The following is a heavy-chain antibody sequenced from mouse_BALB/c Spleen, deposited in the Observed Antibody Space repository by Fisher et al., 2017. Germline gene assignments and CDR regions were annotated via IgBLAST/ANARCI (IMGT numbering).Heavy chain of an antibody. D-gene: IGHD2-1*01. CDR3: ARTGYGNYGGYFDV. J-gene: IGHJ1*01. Sequence: KFKGKATLTVDKSSSTAYMELRSLTSEDSAVYYCARTGYGNYGGYFDVWGAGTTVTVSS. V-gene: IGHV1-26*01.